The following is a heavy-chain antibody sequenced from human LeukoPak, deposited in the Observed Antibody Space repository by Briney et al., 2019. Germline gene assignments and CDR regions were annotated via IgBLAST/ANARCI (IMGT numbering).Heavy chain of an antibody. CDR2: ISACNGNT. D-gene: IGHD2-15*01. CDR3: ARGGPIVVVVAATPTYYYYGMDV. Sequence: ASVTVSCKASGYTFTSYGISWVRQAPGQGLEWMGWISACNGNTNYAQKLQGRVTMTTDTSTSTAYMELRSLRSDDTAVYYCARGGPIVVVVAATPTYYYYGMDVWGQGTTVTVSS. V-gene: IGHV1-18*01. CDR1: GYTFTSYG. J-gene: IGHJ6*02.